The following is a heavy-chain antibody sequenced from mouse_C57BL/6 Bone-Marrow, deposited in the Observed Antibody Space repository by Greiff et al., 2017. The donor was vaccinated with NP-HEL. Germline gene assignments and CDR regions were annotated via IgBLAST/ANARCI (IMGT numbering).Heavy chain of an antibody. J-gene: IGHJ3*01. Sequence: EVKLVESGGDLVKPGGSLKLSCAASGFTFSSYGMSWVRQTPDKRLEWVATISSGGSYTYYPDSVKGRFTISRDNAKNTLYLQMSSLKSEDTAMYYCARNYYGSSSGFAYCGQGTLVTVSA. CDR1: GFTFSSYG. V-gene: IGHV5-6*02. CDR3: ARNYYGSSSGFAY. D-gene: IGHD1-1*01. CDR2: ISSGGSYT.